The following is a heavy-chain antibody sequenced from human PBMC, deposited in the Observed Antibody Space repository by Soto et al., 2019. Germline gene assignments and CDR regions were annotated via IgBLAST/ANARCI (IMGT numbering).Heavy chain of an antibody. CDR1: VGSISSGDYY. D-gene: IGHD3-22*01. V-gene: IGHV4-30-4*01. Sequence: SKTLSLTCTVSVGSISSGDYYWIWIRHPPGKGLEWIGYIYYSGSTYYNPSLKSRVTISVDTSKNQFSLKLSSVTAADTAVYYCASYQYYYDSSGYYFGYWGQGTLVTVSS. J-gene: IGHJ4*02. CDR2: IYYSGST. CDR3: ASYQYYYDSSGYYFGY.